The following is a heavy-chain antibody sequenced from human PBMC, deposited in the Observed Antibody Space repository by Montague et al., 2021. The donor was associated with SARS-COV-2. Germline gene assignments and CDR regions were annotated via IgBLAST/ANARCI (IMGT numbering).Heavy chain of an antibody. D-gene: IGHD2-21*02. Sequence: SETLSLTCAVYAGSFSGYSWSWIRQPPGKGLEWIGEINHSGSTXXXPSXXXRVTISVDTSKNQFSLKLSSVTAADTAVYYCARRSRAVTAIWALGTSLTSWFDPWGQGTLVTVSS. CDR1: AGSFSGYS. CDR3: ARRSRAVTAIWALGTSLTSWFDP. CDR2: INHSGST. V-gene: IGHV4-34*01. J-gene: IGHJ5*02.